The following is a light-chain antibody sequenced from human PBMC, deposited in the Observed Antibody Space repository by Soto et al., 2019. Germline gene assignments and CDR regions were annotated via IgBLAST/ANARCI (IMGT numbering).Light chain of an antibody. V-gene: IGLV2-14*01. Sequence: QSVLTQPASVSGSPGQSITISCTGTSSDVGIYKYVSWYQQHPGKAPNLMIYEVTNRPSGVSTRFSGSKSGNTASLTISGLQAEDEADYYCISYTSSSTVVFGGGTKLTV. CDR1: SSDVGIYKY. CDR2: EVT. CDR3: ISYTSSSTVV. J-gene: IGLJ2*01.